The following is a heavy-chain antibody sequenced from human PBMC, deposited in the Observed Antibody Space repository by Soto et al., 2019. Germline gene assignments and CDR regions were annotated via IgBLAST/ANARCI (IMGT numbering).Heavy chain of an antibody. CDR3: ARIYYDSVFDY. D-gene: IGHD3-22*01. Sequence: LSLTCTVSGGSISSSSYYWGWIRQPPGKGLEWIGSIYYSGSTYYNPSLKSRVTISVDTSKNQFSLKLSSVTAADTAVYYCARIYYDSVFDYWGQGTLVTVS. V-gene: IGHV4-39*01. CDR2: IYYSGST. J-gene: IGHJ4*02. CDR1: GGSISSSSYY.